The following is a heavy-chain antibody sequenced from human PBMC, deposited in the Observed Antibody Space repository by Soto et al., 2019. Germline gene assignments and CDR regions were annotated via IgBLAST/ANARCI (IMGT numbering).Heavy chain of an antibody. D-gene: IGHD6-19*01. CDR1: VTVSSNY. CDR2: IYSAGST. V-gene: IGHV3-66*01. J-gene: IGHJ4*02. Sequence: EVPLVESGGGLVQPGGSLRLSCAASVTVSSNYMTCVRQAPGKGLEWVSVIYSAGSTFYADSVKGRFTISRDNSRDTLYLQMNGLRAEDTAVYYCARDTVAVAGRDYWGQGTLVTVSS. CDR3: ARDTVAVAGRDY.